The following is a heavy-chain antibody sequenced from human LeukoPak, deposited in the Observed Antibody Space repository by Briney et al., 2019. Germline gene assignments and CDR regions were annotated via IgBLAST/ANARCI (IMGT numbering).Heavy chain of an antibody. D-gene: IGHD3-3*01. CDR3: ARDTVDNRSAYYYQY. Sequence: GGSLRLSCAASGFTFSSYAMSWVRQAPGKGLEWVSLISGSGGSTYYADSVKGRFTIPRDNSKNTLYLQMNSLRAEDTAVYYCARDTVDNRSAYYYQYWGQGTLVTVSS. V-gene: IGHV3-23*01. CDR1: GFTFSSYA. CDR2: ISGSGGST. J-gene: IGHJ1*01.